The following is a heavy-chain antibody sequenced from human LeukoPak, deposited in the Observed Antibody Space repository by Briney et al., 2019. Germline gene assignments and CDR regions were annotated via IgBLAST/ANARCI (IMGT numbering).Heavy chain of an antibody. CDR2: ISSTGGTT. CDR1: GFTFSSYE. D-gene: IGHD2-15*01. J-gene: IGHJ6*03. V-gene: IGHV3-23*01. CDR3: AKNGDRGAYCTGGTCYPYFYYYMDV. Sequence: GGSLRLSCAASGFTFSSYEMNWVRQAPGKGLEWVSSISSTGGTTYYADSVKGRFTISRDNSKNTLYLQMNSLRAEDTAIYYCAKNGDRGAYCTGGTCYPYFYYYMDVWGKGTTVTI.